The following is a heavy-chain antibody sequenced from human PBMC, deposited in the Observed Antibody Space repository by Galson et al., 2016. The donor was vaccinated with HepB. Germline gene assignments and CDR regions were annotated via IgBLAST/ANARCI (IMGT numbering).Heavy chain of an antibody. CDR2: VRSKLYGGTT. V-gene: IGHV3-15*01. Sequence: SLRLSCAASGFTFSDAWMNWIRLAPGKGLEWVGRVRSKLYGGTTDYAAPVKGRFTISRDDSEDTLYLQMNGLKAEDTAIYYCTKSDPFKVIDFDYWGQGTLVTVSS. CDR3: TKSDPFKVIDFDY. CDR1: GFTFSDAW. J-gene: IGHJ4*02.